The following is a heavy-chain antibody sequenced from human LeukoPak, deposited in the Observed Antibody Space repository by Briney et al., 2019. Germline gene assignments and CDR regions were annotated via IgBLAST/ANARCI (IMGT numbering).Heavy chain of an antibody. CDR3: ARDRWFGEFPLNYYYYGMDV. CDR1: GGSISSSSYY. V-gene: IGHV4-39*07. J-gene: IGHJ6*02. D-gene: IGHD3-10*01. CDR2: IYYSGST. Sequence: PSETLSLTCTVSGGSISSSSYYWGWIRQPPGKGLEWIGSIYYSGSTYYNPSLKSRVTMSVDTSKNQFSLKLSSVTAADTAVYYCARDRWFGEFPLNYYYYGMDVWGQGTTVTVSS.